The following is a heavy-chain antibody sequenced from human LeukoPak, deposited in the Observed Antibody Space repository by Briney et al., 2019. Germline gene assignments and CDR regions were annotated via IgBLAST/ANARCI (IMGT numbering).Heavy chain of an antibody. CDR1: GGSISSYY. J-gene: IGHJ6*03. D-gene: IGHD4-17*01. Sequence: MPSETLSLTCTVSGGSISSYYWSWIRQPPGKGLEWIGYIYYSGSTNYNPSLKSRVTISVDTSKNQFSLKLSSVTAADTAVYYCARLQGLRGDYYMDVWGKGTTVTISS. V-gene: IGHV4-59*01. CDR2: IYYSGST. CDR3: ARLQGLRGDYYMDV.